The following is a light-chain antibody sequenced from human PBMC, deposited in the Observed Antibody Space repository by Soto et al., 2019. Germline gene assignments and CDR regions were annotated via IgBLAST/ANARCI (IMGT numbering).Light chain of an antibody. CDR2: GAS. V-gene: IGKV3-15*01. J-gene: IGKJ1*01. CDR3: QQYNNWPPPWT. Sequence: EIVLTQSPCTLSLSQGERATLSCRASQSVSSSYLAWYQQKPGQAPRLLIYGASTRATGIPARFSGSGSGTEFTLTISSLQSEDFAVYYCQQYNNWPPPWTFGQGTKVDIK. CDR1: QSVSSSY.